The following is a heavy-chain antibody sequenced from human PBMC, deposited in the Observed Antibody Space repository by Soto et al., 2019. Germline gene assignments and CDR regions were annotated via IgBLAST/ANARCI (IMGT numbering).Heavy chain of an antibody. CDR3: ARDLRHYYYGMDV. CDR2: ISSGSSTI. Sequence: GGSLRLSCASSGFTVSDYGMSWVRQAPGKGLEWVSYISSGSSTIYNADSVKGRFTISRDNAKNSLYLQMNSLRDEDTAVYYCARDLRHYYYGMDVWGQGTTVTVSS. CDR1: GFTVSDYG. J-gene: IGHJ6*02. V-gene: IGHV3-48*02.